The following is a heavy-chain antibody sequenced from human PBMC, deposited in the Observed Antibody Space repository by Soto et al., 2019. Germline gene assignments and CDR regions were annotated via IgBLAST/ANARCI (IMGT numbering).Heavy chain of an antibody. CDR3: ARGRTVSSIGPLLV. J-gene: IGHJ1*01. Sequence: QLVQSGAEVKKPGASVKVSCKASGYNFFDYGVSWVRQAPGQGLEWMGWVSPKSGNTDFARKVQDRVTMTADTSTNTAYLELRGLRSDDTAVYYCARGRTVSSIGPLLVWGQGTLVSVSS. V-gene: IGHV1-18*01. CDR2: VSPKSGNT. D-gene: IGHD1-1*01. CDR1: GYNFFDYG.